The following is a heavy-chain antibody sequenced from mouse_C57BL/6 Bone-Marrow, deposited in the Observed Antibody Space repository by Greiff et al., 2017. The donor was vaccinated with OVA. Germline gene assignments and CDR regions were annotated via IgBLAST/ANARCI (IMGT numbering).Heavy chain of an antibody. Sequence: EVKLQESGPGLVKPSQSLSLTCSVTGYSITSGYYWNWIRQFPGNKLEWMGYISYDGSNNYNPSLKNRISITRDTSKNQFFLKLNSVTTEDTATYYCAGTGTGGFDYWGQGTTLTVSS. CDR1: GYSITSGYY. V-gene: IGHV3-6*01. J-gene: IGHJ2*01. CDR2: ISYDGSN. D-gene: IGHD4-1*01. CDR3: AGTGTGGFDY.